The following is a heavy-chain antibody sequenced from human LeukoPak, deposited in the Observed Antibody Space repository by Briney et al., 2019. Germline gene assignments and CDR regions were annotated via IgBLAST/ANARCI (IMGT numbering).Heavy chain of an antibody. CDR2: ISSSSSTI. V-gene: IGHV3-48*04. J-gene: IGHJ4*02. Sequence: GGSLRLSCAASGFTFSSYSMNWVRQAPGKGLEWVSYISSSSSTIYYADSVKGRFTISRDNAKNSLYLQMNSLRAEDTALYYCAKDSSHYGSGPGSVYWGQGTLVTVSS. CDR1: GFTFSSYS. D-gene: IGHD3-10*01. CDR3: AKDSSHYGSGPGSVY.